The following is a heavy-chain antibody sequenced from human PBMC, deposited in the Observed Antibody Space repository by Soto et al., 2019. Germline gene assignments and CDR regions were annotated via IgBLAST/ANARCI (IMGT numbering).Heavy chain of an antibody. V-gene: IGHV3-15*01. D-gene: IGHD1-1*01. CDR1: GFTFSNAW. J-gene: IGHJ4*02. Sequence: EVQLVESGGGLVKPGGSLRLSCAGSGFTFSNAWMSWVRRAPGKGLEWVGRIKSDAYGGAIDYAAPVKGRFTISRDDSKNTLLLQMNNLRAEGTDVYSCTTTQGRLEPPTNDWWGQGTPVIVSS. CDR3: TTTQGRLEPPTNDW. CDR2: IKSDAYGGAI.